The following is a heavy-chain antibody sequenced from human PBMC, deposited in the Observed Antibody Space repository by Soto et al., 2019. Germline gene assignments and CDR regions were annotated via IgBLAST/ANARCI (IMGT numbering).Heavy chain of an antibody. CDR1: GGTFSSYA. CDR3: ARKDWDFYYGMDL. J-gene: IGHJ6*02. Sequence: SVKVSCKASGGTFSSYAISWVRQAPGQGLEWMGGIIPIFGTANYAQKFQGRVTITADKSTSTAYMELSSLRSEDTAVYYCARKDWDFYYGMDLCGERTTVTVSS. V-gene: IGHV1-69*06. CDR2: IIPIFGTA. D-gene: IGHD3-9*01.